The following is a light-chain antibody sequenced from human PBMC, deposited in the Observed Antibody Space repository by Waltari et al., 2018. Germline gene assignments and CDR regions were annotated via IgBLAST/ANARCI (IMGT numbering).Light chain of an antibody. J-gene: IGKJ2*01. CDR3: QQYYSAPYT. CDR1: QSVLYTSNYHNY. CDR2: WAS. Sequence: DIVMTQSPDSLSVSLGERATINCKSSQSVLYTSNYHNYLAWYQQKPGQPPKPLLYWASTRESGVPDRFSGSGSGTDFTLSISTLQAEDVAVYYCQQYYSAPYTFGQGTRLEIK. V-gene: IGKV4-1*01.